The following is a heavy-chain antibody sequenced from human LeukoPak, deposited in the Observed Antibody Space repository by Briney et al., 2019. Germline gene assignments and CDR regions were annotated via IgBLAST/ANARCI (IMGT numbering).Heavy chain of an antibody. CDR3: ARDQDPYYYDSSGYYSPDY. D-gene: IGHD3-22*01. J-gene: IGHJ4*02. CDR2: ISGSGGST. Sequence: PGGSLRLSCAASGFTFSSYAMSWVRQAPGKGLEWVSSISGSGGSTYYADCVKGRFTISRDNSKSTLYLQMNSLRAEDTAVYYCARDQDPYYYDSSGYYSPDYWGQRTLVTVSS. V-gene: IGHV3-23*01. CDR1: GFTFSSYA.